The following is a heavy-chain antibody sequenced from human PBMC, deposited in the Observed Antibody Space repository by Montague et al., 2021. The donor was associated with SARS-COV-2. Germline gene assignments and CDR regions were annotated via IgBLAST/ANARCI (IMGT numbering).Heavy chain of an antibody. CDR2: ISWNSGSI. CDR3: AKAHYYDSSGYDN. V-gene: IGHV3-9*01. D-gene: IGHD3-22*01. CDR1: GFTFDDSA. J-gene: IGHJ4*02. Sequence: SLSLSCAASGFTFDDSAMHWVRQAPGKGLEWVSGISWNSGSIGYADSVKGRFTISRDNAKNSLYLQMNSLRAEDTALYYCAKAHYYDSSGYDNWGQGTLVTVPS.